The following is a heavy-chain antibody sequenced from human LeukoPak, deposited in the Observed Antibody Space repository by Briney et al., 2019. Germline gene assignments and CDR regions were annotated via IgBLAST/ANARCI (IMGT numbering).Heavy chain of an antibody. CDR1: GGSFSGYY. CDR2: INYNGST. CDR3: ARVLVQGNGYSGYDEPFDY. J-gene: IGHJ4*02. V-gene: IGHV4-34*01. D-gene: IGHD5-12*01. Sequence: SETLSLTCAVYGGSFSGYYWSWIRQPPGKGLEWVGEINYNGSTNYNPSPKSRVTISVEASKDQFSLKLSSVTAADTAVYYCARVLVQGNGYSGYDEPFDYWGRGTLVTVSS.